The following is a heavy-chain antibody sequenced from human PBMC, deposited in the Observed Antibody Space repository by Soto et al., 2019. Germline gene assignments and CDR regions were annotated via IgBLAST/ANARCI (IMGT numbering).Heavy chain of an antibody. Sequence: SETLSLTCTVSGGSISSSSYYWGWIRQPPGKGLEWIGSIYYSGSTYYNPSLKSRVTISVDTSKNQFSLKLSSVTAADTAVYYCARRRDYIWGSYRYEFDYWGQGTLVTVSS. J-gene: IGHJ4*02. V-gene: IGHV4-39*01. CDR1: GGSISSSSYY. D-gene: IGHD3-16*02. CDR2: IYYSGST. CDR3: ARRRDYIWGSYRYEFDY.